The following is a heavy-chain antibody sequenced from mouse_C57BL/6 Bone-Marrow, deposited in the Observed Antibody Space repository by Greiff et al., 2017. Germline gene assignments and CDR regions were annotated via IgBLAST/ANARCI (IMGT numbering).Heavy chain of an antibody. CDR3: ARSGTTVVASLPHWYFDV. Sequence: EVQLQESGAELVKPGASVKLSCTASGFNIKDYYMHWVKQRTEQGLEWIGRIDPEDGETKYAPKFQGKATITADTSSNTAYLQLSSLTSEDTAVYYCARSGTTVVASLPHWYFDVWGTGTTVTVSS. J-gene: IGHJ1*03. CDR1: GFNIKDYY. CDR2: IDPEDGET. V-gene: IGHV14-2*01. D-gene: IGHD1-1*01.